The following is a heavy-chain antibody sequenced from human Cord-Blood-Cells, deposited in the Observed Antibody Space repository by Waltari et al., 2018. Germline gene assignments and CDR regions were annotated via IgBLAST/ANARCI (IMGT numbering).Heavy chain of an antibody. V-gene: IGHV1-69*01. D-gene: IGHD2-21*01. J-gene: IGHJ3*02. CDR1: GGTFSCFA. Sequence: VHMVTSGAEVKNPGFPVRVSCKASGGTFSCFAISSVRQAPGQGLEWMGGIIPIFGTANYAQKFQGRVTITADESTSTAYMELSSLRSEDTAVYYCARQRDCGGDCYDAFDIWGQGTMVTVSS. CDR2: IIPIFGTA. CDR3: ARQRDCGGDCYDAFDI.